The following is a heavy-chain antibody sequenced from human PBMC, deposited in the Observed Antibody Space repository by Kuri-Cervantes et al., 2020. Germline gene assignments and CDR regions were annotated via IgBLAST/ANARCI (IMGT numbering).Heavy chain of an antibody. Sequence: GESLKISCAASGFTVSSNYMSWVRQAPGKGLEWVSVIYSGGSTYYADSVKGRFTISRDNSKNTLYLQMNSLRAEDTAMYYCARDLGATMRVMGYWGQGTLVTVSS. CDR1: GFTVSSNY. D-gene: IGHD1-26*01. J-gene: IGHJ4*02. CDR3: ARDLGATMRVMGY. CDR2: IYSGGST. V-gene: IGHV3-53*01.